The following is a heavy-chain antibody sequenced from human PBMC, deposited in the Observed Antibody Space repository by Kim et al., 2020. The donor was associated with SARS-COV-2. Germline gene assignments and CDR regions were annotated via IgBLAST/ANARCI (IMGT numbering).Heavy chain of an antibody. J-gene: IGHJ4*02. D-gene: IGHD1-26*01. V-gene: IGHV1-18*04. CDR1: GYTFTSYG. CDR2: ISAYNGNT. CDR3: ARDGTNQDKRWLLFDY. Sequence: ASVKVSCKASGYTFTSYGISWVRQAPGQGLEWMGWISAYNGNTNYAQKLQGRVTMTTDTSTSTAYMELRSLRSDDTAVYYCARDGTNQDKRWLLFDYWGQGTLVTVSS.